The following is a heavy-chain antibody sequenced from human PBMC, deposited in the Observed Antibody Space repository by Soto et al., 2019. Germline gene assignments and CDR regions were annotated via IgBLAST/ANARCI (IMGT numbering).Heavy chain of an antibody. J-gene: IGHJ4*02. D-gene: IGHD2-8*02. Sequence: QLLESGPGLVKPSETLSLTCTVSGGSISSSSYYWGWIRQPPGKGLEWIGSIYYSGSTYYNPSLKSRVTISVDTSKNQFSLKLSSVTAADTAVYYCARHTGGRPGIYFDYWGQGTLVTVSS. CDR2: IYYSGST. V-gene: IGHV4-39*01. CDR3: ARHTGGRPGIYFDY. CDR1: GGSISSSSYY.